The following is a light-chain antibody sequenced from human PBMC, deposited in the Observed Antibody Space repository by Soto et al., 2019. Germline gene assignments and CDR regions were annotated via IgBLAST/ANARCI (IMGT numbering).Light chain of an antibody. J-gene: IGKJ4*01. CDR3: QQYANVPLT. CDR1: QGIRFY. CDR2: DAS. V-gene: IGKV1-33*01. Sequence: IQMTPSPPSLSASVGDRVTITCQASQGIRFYLNWYQQKPGKAPKLLIYDASNLETGVPSRFSGSGSGTDFTLTISNLQPEDVATYYCQQYANVPLTFGGGTKVEIK.